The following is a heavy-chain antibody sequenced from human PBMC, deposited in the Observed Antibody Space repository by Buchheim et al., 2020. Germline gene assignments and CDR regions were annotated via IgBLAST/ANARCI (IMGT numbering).Heavy chain of an antibody. CDR3: ARISYYYDSSGYYDGYYYGMDV. Sequence: QVQLQESGPGLVKPSQTLSLTCTVSGGSISSGGYYWSWIRQHPGKGLEWIGYIYYSGSTYYTPSLKSRVTISVDTSNTQFSLKLSSVTAADTAVYYCARISYYYDSSGYYDGYYYGMDVWGQGTT. CDR1: GGSISSGGYY. D-gene: IGHD3-22*01. CDR2: IYYSGST. V-gene: IGHV4-31*03. J-gene: IGHJ6*02.